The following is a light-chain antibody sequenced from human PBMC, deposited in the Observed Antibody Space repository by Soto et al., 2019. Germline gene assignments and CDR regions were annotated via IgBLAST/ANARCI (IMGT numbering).Light chain of an antibody. J-gene: IGKJ1*01. CDR2: GAS. Sequence: EIVMTQSPATLSVSPGERATLSCRASQSVSSNLAWYQQKPGQAPRLLIYGASTRATGIPARFSGSGSGTEFTLTISSLQSEDFAVYYCQQYNNWPPVTCGQGTKGDIK. V-gene: IGKV3-15*01. CDR3: QQYNNWPPVT. CDR1: QSVSSN.